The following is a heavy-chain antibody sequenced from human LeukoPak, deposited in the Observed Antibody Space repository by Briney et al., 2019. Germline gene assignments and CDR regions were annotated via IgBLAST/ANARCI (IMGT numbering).Heavy chain of an antibody. CDR1: GYTFTGYY. Sequence: GASVKVSCKASGYTFTGYYMHWVRQAPGQGLEWMGWINPNSGGTNYAQKLQGRVTMTTDTSTSTAYMELRSLRSDDTAVYYCARDGEDIVVVPAAIDAPWFNPWGQGTLVTVSS. CDR3: ARDGEDIVVVPAAIDAPWFNP. D-gene: IGHD2-2*01. V-gene: IGHV1-2*02. J-gene: IGHJ5*02. CDR2: INPNSGGT.